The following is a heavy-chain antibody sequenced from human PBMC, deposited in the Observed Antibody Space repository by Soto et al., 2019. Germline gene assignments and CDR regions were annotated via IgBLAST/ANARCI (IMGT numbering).Heavy chain of an antibody. CDR3: ARGDSTRGYFDY. Sequence: PSETLSLTCAVSGASISSGGYSWSWIRQPPGKGLEWIGYIYHSGSTYYNPSLKSRVTISVDRSKNQFSLKLSSVTAADTAVYYCARGDSTRGYFDYWGQGTLVTVSS. CDR2: IYHSGST. J-gene: IGHJ4*02. V-gene: IGHV4-30-2*01. CDR1: GASISSGGYS. D-gene: IGHD1-26*01.